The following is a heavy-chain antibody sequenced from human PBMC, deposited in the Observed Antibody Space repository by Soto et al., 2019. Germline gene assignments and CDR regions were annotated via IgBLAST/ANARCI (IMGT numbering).Heavy chain of an antibody. Sequence: PGGSLRLSCAASGFTFSGSAMHWVRQASGKGLEWVGRIRSKANNYATAYAASVKGRFTISRDNSKSTLYLQMNSLRVEDTAVYYCVRTIAVAGPDAFDMWGQGTMVTVSS. J-gene: IGHJ3*02. D-gene: IGHD6-19*01. V-gene: IGHV3-73*01. CDR2: IRSKANNYAT. CDR3: VRTIAVAGPDAFDM. CDR1: GFTFSGSA.